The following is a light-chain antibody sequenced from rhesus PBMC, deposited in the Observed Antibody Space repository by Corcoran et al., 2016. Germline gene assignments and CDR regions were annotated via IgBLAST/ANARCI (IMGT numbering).Light chain of an antibody. Sequence: DIQMTQSPSSLSAAVGDRVTISCRASQAISNWLAWYQQKPGKAPKILIYRASNVDAGVPSRFTGSGSGTDFTLTISSLQPEDIASYYCQQHDTFPYSFGQGTKLEIQ. J-gene: IGKJ2*01. CDR2: RAS. CDR3: QQHDTFPYS. CDR1: QAISNW. V-gene: IGKV1-69*01.